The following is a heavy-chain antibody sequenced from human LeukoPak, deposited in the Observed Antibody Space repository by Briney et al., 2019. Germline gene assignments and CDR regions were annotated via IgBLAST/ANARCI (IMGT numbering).Heavy chain of an antibody. CDR3: ARVAYCGSDCYSFDY. Sequence: PSETLSLTCTVSGGSISSYYWSWIRQPPGKGLEWIGYIYYSGSTNYNPSLKSRVTMSVDTSKNHFSLKLSSVTAADTAVYYCARVAYCGSDCYSFDYWGQGTLVTVSS. J-gene: IGHJ4*02. V-gene: IGHV4-59*12. CDR1: GGSISSYY. CDR2: IYYSGST. D-gene: IGHD2-21*02.